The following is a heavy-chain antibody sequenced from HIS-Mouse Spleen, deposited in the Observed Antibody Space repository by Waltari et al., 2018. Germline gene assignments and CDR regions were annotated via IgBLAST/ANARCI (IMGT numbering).Heavy chain of an antibody. J-gene: IGHJ2*01. D-gene: IGHD6-13*01. CDR1: GGSISSSSYY. Sequence: QLQLQESGPGLVKPSETLSLTCTVSGGSISSSSYYWGWVRQPPGKGLEWIGRIYYSGRTYYNPSLTSRVTRSVDTSKNQFSLKLSSVTAADTAVYYCAREIPYSSSWYDWYFDLWGRGTLVTVSS. CDR3: AREIPYSSSWYDWYFDL. CDR2: IYYSGRT. V-gene: IGHV4-39*07.